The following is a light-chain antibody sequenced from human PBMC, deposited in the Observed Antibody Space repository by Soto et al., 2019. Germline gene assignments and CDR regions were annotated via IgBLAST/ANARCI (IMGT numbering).Light chain of an antibody. CDR3: MQRPHFPCT. V-gene: IGKV2-30*01. CDR2: KVS. J-gene: IGKJ1*01. CDR1: QSLVSSDGNTY. Sequence: DAVMTQSPLSLPVTLGQPASISCRSSQSLVSSDGNTYLNWFQQRPGQSPRRLIYKVSNRDSGAPPIFTVSVSGTHFTLTLSRVEAAYLPVYYFMQRPHFPCTFGQWTQVEI.